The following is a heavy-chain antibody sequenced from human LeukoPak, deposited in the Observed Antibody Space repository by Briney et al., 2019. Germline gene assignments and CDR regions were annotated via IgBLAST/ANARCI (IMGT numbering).Heavy chain of an antibody. J-gene: IGHJ4*02. D-gene: IGHD4-23*01. Sequence: SETLSLTCAVSGGSISSGDYSWGWIRQPPGKGLEWIGCIYHSGSTYYNPSLKSRVIISVDRSKNQFSLKLSSVTAADTAVYYCAKALYGGHDYWGQGTLVTVSS. CDR3: AKALYGGHDY. CDR1: GGSISSGDYS. V-gene: IGHV4-30-2*01. CDR2: IYHSGST.